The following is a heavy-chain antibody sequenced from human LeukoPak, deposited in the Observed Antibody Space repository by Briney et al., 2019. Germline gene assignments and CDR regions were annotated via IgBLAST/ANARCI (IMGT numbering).Heavy chain of an antibody. CDR2: IYYSGST. J-gene: IGHJ5*02. V-gene: IGHV4-30-4*01. D-gene: IGHD2-2*01. CDR1: GGSISSGDYY. Sequence: SETLSLTCTVSGGSISSGDYYWSWIRQPPGKGLEWIGYIYYSGSTYYNPSLKSRVTISVDTSKNQFSLKLSSVTAADTAVYYCARYCSSTSCYRVRWFDPWGQGILVTVSS. CDR3: ARYCSSTSCYRVRWFDP.